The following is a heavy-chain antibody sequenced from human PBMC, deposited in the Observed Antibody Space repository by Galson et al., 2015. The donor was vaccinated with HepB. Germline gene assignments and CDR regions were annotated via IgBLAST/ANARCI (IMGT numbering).Heavy chain of an antibody. Sequence: SLRLSCAASGFTFSSYSMNWVRQAPGKGLEWVSSISSSSSYIYYADSVKGRFTISRDNAKNSLYLQMNSLRAEDTAVYYCARLLSRVVVPADKTNKDAFDIWGQGTMVTVSS. CDR1: GFTFSSYS. J-gene: IGHJ3*02. CDR2: ISSSSSYI. D-gene: IGHD2-2*01. V-gene: IGHV3-21*01. CDR3: ARLLSRVVVPADKTNKDAFDI.